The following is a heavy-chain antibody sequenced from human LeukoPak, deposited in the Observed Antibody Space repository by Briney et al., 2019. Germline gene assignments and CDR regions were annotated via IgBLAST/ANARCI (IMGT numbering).Heavy chain of an antibody. J-gene: IGHJ4*02. V-gene: IGHV5-51*01. D-gene: IGHD1-14*01. Sequence: GESLKISCKGSGYRFTNYWIGWVRQMPGKGLEWMGIIYPGDSDTRYSPSFQGQVTISADKSIGTAYLQWSSLRASDTAMYYCARPWGVTPYYFDYWGQGTLVTVSS. CDR1: GYRFTNYW. CDR2: IYPGDSDT. CDR3: ARPWGVTPYYFDY.